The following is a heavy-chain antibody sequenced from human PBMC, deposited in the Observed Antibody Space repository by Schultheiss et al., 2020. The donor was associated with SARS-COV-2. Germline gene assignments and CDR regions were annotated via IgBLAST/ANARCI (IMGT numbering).Heavy chain of an antibody. CDR3: ARVWDCSGGSCYDY. Sequence: VKVSCKASGGTFSIYTISWVRQAPGQGLEWMGRIIPILGIANYAQKFQGRVTITADKSTSTAYMELSSLRSEDTAVYYCARVWDCSGGSCYDYWGQGTLVTVSS. CDR2: IIPILGIA. J-gene: IGHJ4*02. CDR1: GGTFSIYT. D-gene: IGHD2-15*01. V-gene: IGHV1-69*02.